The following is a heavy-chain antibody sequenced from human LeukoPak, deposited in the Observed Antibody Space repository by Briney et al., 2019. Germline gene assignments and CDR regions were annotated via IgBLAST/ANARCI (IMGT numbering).Heavy chain of an antibody. CDR3: ARDLGWFDP. CDR2: ISYDGSNK. J-gene: IGHJ5*02. V-gene: IGHV3-30*01. Sequence: GRSLRHSCAASGFTFSSYAMHWVRQAPGKGLEWVAVISYDGSNKYYADSVKGRFTISRDNSKNTLYLQMNSLRAEDTAVYYCARDLGWFDPWGQGTLVTVSS. CDR1: GFTFSSYA.